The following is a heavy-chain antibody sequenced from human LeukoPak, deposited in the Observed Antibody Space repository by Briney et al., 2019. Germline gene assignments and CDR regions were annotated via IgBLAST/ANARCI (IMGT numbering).Heavy chain of an antibody. CDR3: ARDARRGWFDP. Sequence: PGGSLRLSCTASGFTFGDYAMSWVRQPPGKGLEWIGYMYYSGSTNYNPSLKSRVTISVDTSKNQFSLKLSSVTAADTAVYYCARDARRGWFDPWGQGTLVTVSS. CDR2: MYYSGST. V-gene: IGHV4-59*01. CDR1: GFTFGDYA. D-gene: IGHD3-10*01. J-gene: IGHJ5*02.